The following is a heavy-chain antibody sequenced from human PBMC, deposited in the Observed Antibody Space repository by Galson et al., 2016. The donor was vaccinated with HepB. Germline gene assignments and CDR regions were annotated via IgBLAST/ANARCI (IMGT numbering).Heavy chain of an antibody. CDR1: GFTFSTYN. V-gene: IGHV3-21*01. CDR3: SRDLRNVERPDLTYHYGMDV. Sequence: SLRLSCAASGFTFSTYNMNWVRQTPGQGLEWVSSISGSGSYLYYADSVKGRFTISRDNANNSLYLHLSSLRAEETAVYYCSRDLRNVERPDLTYHYGMDVWGQGTTITVSS. CDR2: ISGSGSYL. D-gene: IGHD1-1*01. J-gene: IGHJ6*02.